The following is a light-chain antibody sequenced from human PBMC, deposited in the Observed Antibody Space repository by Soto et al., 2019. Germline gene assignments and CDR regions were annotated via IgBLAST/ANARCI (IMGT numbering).Light chain of an antibody. V-gene: IGKV3-20*01. CDR3: QQYGGSPRVT. J-gene: IGKJ4*01. CDR1: QSVTSNY. CDR2: GAS. Sequence: EIVLTQSPGTLSLSPGERVTLSCRARQSVTSNYLAWYQQKPGQAPRLLIYGASSRATGIPDRFSGSGSGTDFTLTISRLEPEDFAVYYCQQYGGSPRVTFGGGTKGEIK.